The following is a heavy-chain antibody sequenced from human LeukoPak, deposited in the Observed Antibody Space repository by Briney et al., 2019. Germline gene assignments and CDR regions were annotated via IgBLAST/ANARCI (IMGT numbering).Heavy chain of an antibody. J-gene: IGHJ4*02. CDR3: ARVTGYMIEDYFDY. Sequence: PSETLSLTCAVYGGSFSGYYWSWIRQPPGKGLEWIGEINHSGSTNYNPSLKSRVSISVDASKDQFSLKLTSVTAADTAVYYCARVTGYMIEDYFDYWGQGTLVTVSS. CDR1: GGSFSGYY. D-gene: IGHD3-22*01. V-gene: IGHV4-34*01. CDR2: INHSGST.